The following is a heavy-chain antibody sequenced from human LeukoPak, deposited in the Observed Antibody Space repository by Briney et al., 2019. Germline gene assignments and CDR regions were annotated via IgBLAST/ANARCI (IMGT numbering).Heavy chain of an antibody. CDR2: INPDSGGT. V-gene: IGHV1-2*02. CDR3: ARHNSTYLDS. CDR1: GGTFSSYA. D-gene: IGHD2/OR15-2a*01. J-gene: IGHJ4*02. Sequence: ASVKVSCKASGGTFSSYAISWVRQAPGQGLEWMGWINPDSGGTRSAQQFQGRFTMTRDTSITTVYMEPSGLASDDTAVYYCARHNSTYLDSWGQGTLVTVSS.